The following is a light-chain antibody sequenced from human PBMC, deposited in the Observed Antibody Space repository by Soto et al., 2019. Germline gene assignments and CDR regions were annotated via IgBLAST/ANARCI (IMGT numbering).Light chain of an antibody. CDR3: QQYNNWPPYT. CDR1: KSVSSD. J-gene: IGKJ2*01. Sequence: ERVMTQSPATLSVSPGERVTLSCRASKSVSSDLAWYQQKPGQAPRLLIYGASTRATGIPARFSGSGSGTEFTLTISSLQSEDSAVYYCQQYNNWPPYTFGQGTKLEIK. CDR2: GAS. V-gene: IGKV3-15*01.